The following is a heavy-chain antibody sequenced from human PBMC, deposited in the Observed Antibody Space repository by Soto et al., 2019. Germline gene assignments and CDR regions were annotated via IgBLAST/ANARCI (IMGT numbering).Heavy chain of an antibody. CDR1: GGSISSHY. V-gene: IGHV4-59*11. Sequence: SETLSLTCTVSGGSISSHYWSWIRQPPGKGLEWIGHIYYTGSTNYNPSLKSRVTISVGTSKNQFSLKLSSVTAADTAVYYCARDGYSPLIGGYYYYMDVWGKGTTVTVSS. D-gene: IGHD3-16*01. J-gene: IGHJ6*03. CDR2: IYYTGST. CDR3: ARDGYSPLIGGYYYYMDV.